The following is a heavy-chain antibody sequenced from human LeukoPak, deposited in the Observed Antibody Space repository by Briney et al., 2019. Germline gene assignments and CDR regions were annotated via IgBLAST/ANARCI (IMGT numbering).Heavy chain of an antibody. V-gene: IGHV1-18*01. CDR1: GYTFTSYG. D-gene: IGHD2-15*01. CDR3: ASLVVVAATRSYFDY. Sequence: ASVKVSCKASGYTFTSYGISWVRQAPGQGLEWMGWISAYNGNTNYAQKLQGRVTITTDTSTSTAYMELRSLRSDDTAVYYCASLVVVAATRSYFDYWGQGTLVTVSS. J-gene: IGHJ4*02. CDR2: ISAYNGNT.